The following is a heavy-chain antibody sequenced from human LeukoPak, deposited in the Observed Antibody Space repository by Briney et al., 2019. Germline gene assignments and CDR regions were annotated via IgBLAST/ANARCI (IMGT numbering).Heavy chain of an antibody. V-gene: IGHV1-18*01. J-gene: IGHJ4*02. D-gene: IGHD3-9*01. CDR2: ISAYNGNT. Sequence: ASVKVSCKASGYTFTSYGISWVRQAPGQGLEWMGRISAYNGNTNYAQKLQGRVTMTTDTSTSTAYMELRSLRSDDTAVYYCARDSYYDILTGYYTHFDYWGQGTLVTVSS. CDR1: GYTFTSYG. CDR3: ARDSYYDILTGYYTHFDY.